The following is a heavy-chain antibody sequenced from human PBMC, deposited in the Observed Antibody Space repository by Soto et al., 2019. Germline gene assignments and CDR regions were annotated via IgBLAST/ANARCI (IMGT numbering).Heavy chain of an antibody. CDR2: ISYDGSNK. J-gene: IGHJ4*02. D-gene: IGHD3-10*01. CDR3: ARPDYGSGSYPDY. V-gene: IGHV3-30-3*01. Sequence: QVQLVESGGGVVQPGRSLRLSCTASGFTFSSYAMHWVRQAPGKGLEWVAVISYDGSNKYYADSVKGRFTISRDNYKNTLFLQMNSLRAEDTAVYYCARPDYGSGSYPDYWGQGTLVTVSS. CDR1: GFTFSSYA.